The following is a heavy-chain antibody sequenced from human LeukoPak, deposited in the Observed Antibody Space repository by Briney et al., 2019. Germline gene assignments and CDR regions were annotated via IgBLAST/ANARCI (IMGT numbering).Heavy chain of an antibody. CDR2: IIPIFGTA. CDR1: GGTFSSFA. Sequence: SVKVSCKASGGTFSSFAISWVRQAPGQGLEWMGGIIPIFGTANYAQKFQGRVTITADESTSTAYMELSSLRSEDTAVYYCARGPTFGGVIVYTPFDYWGQGTLVTVSS. V-gene: IGHV1-69*13. CDR3: ARGPTFGGVIVYTPFDY. J-gene: IGHJ4*02. D-gene: IGHD3-16*02.